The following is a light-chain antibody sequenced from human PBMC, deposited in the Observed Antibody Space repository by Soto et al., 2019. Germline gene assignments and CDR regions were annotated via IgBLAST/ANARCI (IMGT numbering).Light chain of an antibody. Sequence: EIVMTQSPATLSLSPGEKATLSCRASQSVSSKLAWYQQKVGLAPRVLIYDASTRATGIPGRFSGSGSGTEFTLTISSLQSEDFAVYYCQQYNNWPETFGQGTKV. CDR1: QSVSSK. J-gene: IGKJ1*01. CDR3: QQYNNWPET. CDR2: DAS. V-gene: IGKV3-15*01.